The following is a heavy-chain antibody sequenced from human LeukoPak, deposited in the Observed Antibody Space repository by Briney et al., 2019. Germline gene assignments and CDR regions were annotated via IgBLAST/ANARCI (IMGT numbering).Heavy chain of an antibody. CDR2: INHSGST. D-gene: IGHD2-15*01. V-gene: IGHV4-34*01. J-gene: IGHJ2*01. Sequence: SETLSLTCAVYGGSFSGYYWSWIRQPPGKGLEWIGEINHSGSTNYNPSLKSRVTISVDTSKNQFSLKLSSVTAADTAVYYCARCSGRSAFDLWGRGTLVTVSS. CDR1: GGSFSGYY. CDR3: ARCSGRSAFDL.